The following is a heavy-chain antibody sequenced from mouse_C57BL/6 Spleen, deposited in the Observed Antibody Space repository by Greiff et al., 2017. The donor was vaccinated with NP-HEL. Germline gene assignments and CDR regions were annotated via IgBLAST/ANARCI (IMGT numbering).Heavy chain of an antibody. Sequence: QVQLQQPGAELVKPGASVKMSCKASGYTFTSYWITWVKQRPGQGLEWIGDIYPGSGSTNYNEKFKSKATLTVDTSSSTAYMQLSSLTSEDSAVYYCARYYYGSSGPRFAYWGQGTLVTVSA. J-gene: IGHJ3*01. CDR3: ARYYYGSSGPRFAY. CDR1: GYTFTSYW. D-gene: IGHD1-1*01. CDR2: IYPGSGST. V-gene: IGHV1-55*01.